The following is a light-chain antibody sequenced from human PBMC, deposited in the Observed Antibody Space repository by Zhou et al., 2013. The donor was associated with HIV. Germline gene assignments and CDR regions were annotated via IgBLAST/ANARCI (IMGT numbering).Light chain of an antibody. CDR2: GAS. J-gene: IGKJ4*01. CDR3: QHYGTSPLT. Sequence: EIVLTQSPGTLSLSPGERATLSCRASQSVSSIYLAWYQHRPGQGPRLLIYGASSRATGVPDRFSGSGSGTDFTLTISRLEPEDFAVYYCQHYGTSPLTFGGGTKVEIK. CDR1: QSVSSIY. V-gene: IGKV3-20*01.